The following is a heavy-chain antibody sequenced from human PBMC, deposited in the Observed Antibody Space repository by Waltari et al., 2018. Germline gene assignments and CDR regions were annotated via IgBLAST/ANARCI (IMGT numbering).Heavy chain of an antibody. CDR1: GLTCGACW. Sequence: EMQLVESGGDLVEPGGSLRRSCAASGLTCGACWVRWVRQAPGKGLEWVSNIKQDGSEKNYVDSVKGRFTISRDNAKKLLYLQMNSLRVEDTAVYFCARVGATNLPYFYGMDVWGQGTTVTVSS. CDR3: ARVGATNLPYFYGMDV. J-gene: IGHJ6*02. CDR2: IKQDGSEK. V-gene: IGHV3-7*01. D-gene: IGHD1-26*01.